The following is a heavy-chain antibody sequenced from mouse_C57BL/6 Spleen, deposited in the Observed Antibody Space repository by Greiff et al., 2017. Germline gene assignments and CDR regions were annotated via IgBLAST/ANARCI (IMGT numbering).Heavy chain of an antibody. CDR3: ARANYYGSSYLYWYFDV. CDR2: ISDGGSYT. V-gene: IGHV5-4*03. D-gene: IGHD1-1*01. CDR1: GFTFSSYA. J-gene: IGHJ1*03. Sequence: DVKLVESGGGLVKPGGSLKLSCAASGFTFSSYAMSWVRQTPEKRLEWVATISDGGSYTYYPDNVKGRFTISRDNAKNNLYLQMSHLKSEDTAMYYCARANYYGSSYLYWYFDVWGTGTTVTVSS.